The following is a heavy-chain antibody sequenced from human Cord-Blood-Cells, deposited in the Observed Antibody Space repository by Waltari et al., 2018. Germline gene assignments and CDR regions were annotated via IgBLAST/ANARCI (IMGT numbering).Heavy chain of an antibody. J-gene: IGHJ3*02. CDR2: INHSGST. CDR3: ARGWGYCSSTSCQNAFDI. D-gene: IGHD2-2*01. Sequence: QVQLQQWGAGLLKPSETLSLTCAGHGGSFSGYYWSWTRHPPGKGLEWIGEINHSGSTNYNPSLKSRVTISVDTSKNQFSLKLSSVTAADTAVYYCARGWGYCSSTSCQNAFDIWGQGTMVTVSS. CDR1: GGSFSGYY. V-gene: IGHV4-34*01.